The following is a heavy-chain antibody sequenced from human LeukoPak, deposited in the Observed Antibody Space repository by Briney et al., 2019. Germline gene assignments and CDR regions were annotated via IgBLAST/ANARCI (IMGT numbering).Heavy chain of an antibody. CDR3: ARHKGYGDWDWFDP. J-gene: IGHJ5*02. V-gene: IGHV4-39*01. CDR1: GGFISSSSYY. D-gene: IGHD4-17*01. Sequence: SETLSLTCTVSGGFISSSSYYWGWIRQPPGKGLEWIGSIYYSGSTYYNPSLKSRVTISVDTSKNQFSLKLSSVTAADTAVYYCARHKGYGDWDWFDPWGQGTLVTVSS. CDR2: IYYSGST.